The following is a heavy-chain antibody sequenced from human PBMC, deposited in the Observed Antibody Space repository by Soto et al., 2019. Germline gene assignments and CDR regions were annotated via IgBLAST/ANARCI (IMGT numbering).Heavy chain of an antibody. CDR1: GFTFSSYA. CDR2: ISGSGGST. CDR3: AKDPRITIFGVDWFDP. D-gene: IGHD3-3*01. J-gene: IGHJ5*02. V-gene: IGHV3-23*01. Sequence: GGSLRLSCAASGFTFSSYAMSLVRQAPGKGLEWVSAISGSGGSTYYADSVKGRFTISRDNSKNTLYLQMNSLRAEDTAVYYCAKDPRITIFGVDWFDPWGQGTLVTVSS.